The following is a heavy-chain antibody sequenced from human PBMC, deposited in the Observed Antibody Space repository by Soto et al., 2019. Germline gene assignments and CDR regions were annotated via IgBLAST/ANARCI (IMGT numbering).Heavy chain of an antibody. CDR2: IYYSGST. V-gene: IGHV4-30-4*01. D-gene: IGHD3-22*01. CDR3: ARGLGYYYDSSGSLGAFDI. Sequence: SETLSLTCTVSGGSISSGDYYWSWIRQPPGKGLEWIGYIYYSGSTYYNPSLKSRVTISVDTSKNQFSLKLSPVTAADTAVYYCARGLGYYYDSSGSLGAFDIWGQGTMVTVSS. CDR1: GGSISSGDYY. J-gene: IGHJ3*02.